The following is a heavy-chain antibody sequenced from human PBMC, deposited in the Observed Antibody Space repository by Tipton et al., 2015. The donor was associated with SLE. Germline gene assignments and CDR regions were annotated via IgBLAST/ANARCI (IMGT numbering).Heavy chain of an antibody. D-gene: IGHD2-8*02. V-gene: IGHV4-39*06. J-gene: IGHJ4*02. CDR1: GGSISSSSYY. CDR2: IYYSGST. CDR3: ARGSCSGGVSYIDY. Sequence: TLSLTCTVSGGSISSSSYYWGWIRQPPGKGLEWIGSIYYSGSTYYNPSLKSRVTISVDTSKNQFPLKLSSVTAADTAVYYCARGSCSGGVSYIDYWGQGTLVTVSS.